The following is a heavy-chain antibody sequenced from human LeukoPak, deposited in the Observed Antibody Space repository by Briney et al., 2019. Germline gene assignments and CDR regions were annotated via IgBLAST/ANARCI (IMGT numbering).Heavy chain of an antibody. Sequence: GRSLRLSCAASGFTFDDYAMHWVRQAPGKALEGASGISWNSGSIGYADSVKGRFTISRDNAKNSLYLQMNSLRAEDTALYYCAKDTRPRGPDAFDIWGQGTMVTVSS. CDR1: GFTFDDYA. CDR2: ISWNSGSI. CDR3: AKDTRPRGPDAFDI. V-gene: IGHV3-9*01. J-gene: IGHJ3*02.